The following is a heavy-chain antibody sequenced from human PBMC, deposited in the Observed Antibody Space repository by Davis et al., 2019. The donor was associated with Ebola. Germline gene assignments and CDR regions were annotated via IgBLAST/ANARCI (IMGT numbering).Heavy chain of an antibody. J-gene: IGHJ4*02. Sequence: SVKVSCKASGYTFTSYYMHWVRQAPGQGLEWMGGIIPIFGTANYAQKFQGRVTITADKSTSTAYMELRSLRSDDTAVYYCASALGIYSPPDYWGQGTLVTVSS. CDR2: IIPIFGTA. D-gene: IGHD5-12*01. CDR1: GYTFTSYY. V-gene: IGHV1-69*06. CDR3: ASALGIYSPPDY.